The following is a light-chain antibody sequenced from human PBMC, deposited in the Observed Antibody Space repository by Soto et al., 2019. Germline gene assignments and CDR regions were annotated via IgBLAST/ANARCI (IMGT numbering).Light chain of an antibody. Sequence: QSALTQPASVSGSPGQSITISCTGTSSDVGGYNYVSWYQQHPGKAPKLMIYDVSNRPPGVSNRFSGSKSGNTASLTISGLQAEDEADYYCSSYTSSSTLLVVFGGGTKLTVL. V-gene: IGLV2-14*01. CDR1: SSDVGGYNY. CDR2: DVS. J-gene: IGLJ2*01. CDR3: SSYTSSSTLLVV.